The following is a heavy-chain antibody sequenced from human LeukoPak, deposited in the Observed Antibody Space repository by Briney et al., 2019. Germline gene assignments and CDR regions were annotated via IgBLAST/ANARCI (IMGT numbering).Heavy chain of an antibody. J-gene: IGHJ2*01. CDR3: AREPSRWYFDL. V-gene: IGHV4-59*12. Sequence: ASETLSLTCTVSGGSISSYYWSWIRQPPGKGLEWIGYIYYSGSTNYNPSLKSRVTISVDTSKNQFSLKLSSVTAADTAVYYCAREPSRWYFDLWGRGTLVTVSS. CDR1: GGSISSYY. CDR2: IYYSGST.